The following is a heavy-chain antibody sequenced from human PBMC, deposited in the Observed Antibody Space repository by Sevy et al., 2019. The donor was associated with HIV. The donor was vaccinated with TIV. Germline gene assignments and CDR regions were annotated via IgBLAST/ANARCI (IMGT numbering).Heavy chain of an antibody. V-gene: IGHV3-23*01. J-gene: IGHJ5*02. CDR3: AKDRLKYYYDSSGYWDARDWFDP. D-gene: IGHD3-22*01. Sequence: GGSLRLSCAASGFTFSSYAMSWVRQAPGKGLEWVSAISGSGGSTYYADSVKGRFTISRDNSKNTLYLQMNSLRAEDTAVYYWAKDRLKYYYDSSGYWDARDWFDPWGQGTLVTVSS. CDR2: ISGSGGST. CDR1: GFTFSSYA.